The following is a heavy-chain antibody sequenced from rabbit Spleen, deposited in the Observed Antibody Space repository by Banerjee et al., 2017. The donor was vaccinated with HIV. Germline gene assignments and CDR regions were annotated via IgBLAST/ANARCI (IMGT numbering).Heavy chain of an antibody. Sequence: QSLEESGGDLVKPGASLTLTCTASGVSFSISTYMCWVRQAPGKGLEWIACIDAGSSTFTYYATWAKGRFTISKTSSTTVTLQMTRLTAADTATYFCARDLAAWNSGSYAFNLWGPGTLVTVS. V-gene: IGHV1S40*01. D-gene: IGHD1-1*01. CDR1: GVSFSISTY. J-gene: IGHJ4*01. CDR2: IDAGSSTFT. CDR3: ARDLAAWNSGSYAFNL.